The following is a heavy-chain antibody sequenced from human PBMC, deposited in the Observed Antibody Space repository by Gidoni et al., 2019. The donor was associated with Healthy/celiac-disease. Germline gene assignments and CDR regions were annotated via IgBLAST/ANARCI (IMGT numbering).Heavy chain of an antibody. D-gene: IGHD6-13*01. J-gene: IGHJ6*02. CDR2: INAGNGNT. Sequence: QVQLVQSGAEVKKPGASVKVSCQASGYTFTSYPMHWVRQAPGQRLEWMGWINAGNGNTKYSQKFQGRVTITRDTSASTAYMELSSLRSEDTAVYYCAREFWIAAAGNYYYYYGMDVWGQGTTVTVSS. V-gene: IGHV1-3*01. CDR3: AREFWIAAAGNYYYYYGMDV. CDR1: GYTFTSYP.